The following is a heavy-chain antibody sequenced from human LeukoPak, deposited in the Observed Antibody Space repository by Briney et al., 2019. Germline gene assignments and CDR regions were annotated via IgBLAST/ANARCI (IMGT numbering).Heavy chain of an antibody. Sequence: SGGSLRLSCGASGFTFSSYAMAWVRQAPGKGLEWVSAIRGTGSSTYYADSVKGRFTISRDNSKSTLYLQMNSLRAEDTAVYYCAKLGGIAAAGTRNFDLWGRGTLVTVSS. V-gene: IGHV3-23*01. D-gene: IGHD6-13*01. J-gene: IGHJ2*01. CDR2: IRGTGSST. CDR1: GFTFSSYA. CDR3: AKLGGIAAAGTRNFDL.